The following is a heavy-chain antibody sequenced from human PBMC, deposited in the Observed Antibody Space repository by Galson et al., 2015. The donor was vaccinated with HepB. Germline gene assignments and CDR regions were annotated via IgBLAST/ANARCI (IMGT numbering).Heavy chain of an antibody. CDR2: IDWDDDK. CDR1: GFSLSTSGMC. J-gene: IGHJ4*02. D-gene: IGHD3-10*01. CDR3: ARTPPGPSGYYFDY. V-gene: IGHV2-70*11. Sequence: PALVKPTQTLTLTCTFSGFSLSTSGMCVSWIRQPPGKALEWLARIDWDDDKYYSTSLKTRLTISKDTSKNQVVLTMTNMDPVDTATHYCARTPPGPSGYYFDYWGQGTLVTVSS.